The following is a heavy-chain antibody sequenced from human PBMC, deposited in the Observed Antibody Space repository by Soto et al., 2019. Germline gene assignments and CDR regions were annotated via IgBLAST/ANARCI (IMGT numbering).Heavy chain of an antibody. CDR2: INHSGST. Sequence: PSETLSLTCAVYGGSFSGYYWSWIRQPPGKGLEWIGEINHSGSTNYNPSLKSRVTISVDTSKNQFSLKLSSVTAADTAVYYCARPYSSITGRSFDTWRQATMVTVSS. V-gene: IGHV4-34*01. CDR3: ARPYSSITGRSFDT. J-gene: IGHJ3*02. D-gene: IGHD6-13*01. CDR1: GGSFSGYY.